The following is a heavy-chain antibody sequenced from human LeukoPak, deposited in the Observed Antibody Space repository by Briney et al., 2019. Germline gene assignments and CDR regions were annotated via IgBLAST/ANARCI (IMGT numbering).Heavy chain of an antibody. CDR3: ARVYYDILTGYPYPGY. Sequence: ASVKVSCKASGYTFTSYGISWVRQAPGQGLEWMGWISAYNGNTNCAQKLQGRVTMTTDTSTSTAYMELRSLRSDDTAVYYCARVYYDILTGYPYPGYWGQGTLVTVSS. J-gene: IGHJ4*02. D-gene: IGHD3-9*01. CDR2: ISAYNGNT. CDR1: GYTFTSYG. V-gene: IGHV1-18*01.